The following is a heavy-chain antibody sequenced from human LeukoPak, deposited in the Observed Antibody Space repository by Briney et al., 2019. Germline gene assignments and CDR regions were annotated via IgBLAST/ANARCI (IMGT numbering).Heavy chain of an antibody. CDR3: ARDAYYYGSGSLFDY. V-gene: IGHV4-59*11. J-gene: IGHJ4*02. D-gene: IGHD3-10*01. CDR1: GGSISSHY. CDR2: MHDSGST. Sequence: SETLSLTCTVSGGSISSHYWSWIRQPPGKGMEWIGYMHDSGSTNHNPSLKSRVTMSVDTSKNQFSLKLSSVTAADTAVYYCARDAYYYGSGSLFDYWGQGTLVTVSS.